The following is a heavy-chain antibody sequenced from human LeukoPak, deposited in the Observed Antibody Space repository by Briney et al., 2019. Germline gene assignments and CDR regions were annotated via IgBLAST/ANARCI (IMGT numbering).Heavy chain of an antibody. CDR3: ARDWGYTYYDYVWGSYRSPLYY. CDR1: GGSISSSNW. Sequence: SETLSLTCAVSGGSISSSNWWSWVRQPPGKGLEWIGEIYHSGSTNYNPSLKSRVTISVDKSKNQFSLKLSSVTAADTAVYYCARDWGYTYYDYVWGSYRSPLYYWGQGTLVTVSS. D-gene: IGHD3-16*02. V-gene: IGHV4-4*02. CDR2: IYHSGST. J-gene: IGHJ4*02.